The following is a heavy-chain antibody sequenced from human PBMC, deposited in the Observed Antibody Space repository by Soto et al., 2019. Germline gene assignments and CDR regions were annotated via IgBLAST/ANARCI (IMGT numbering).Heavy chain of an antibody. J-gene: IGHJ4*02. CDR3: GRAYDSSGSFDY. CDR2: IYYSGST. Sequence: SETLSLTCTVSGGSISSYYWSWIRQPPGKGLEWIGYIYYSGSTNYNPSLKSRVTISVDTSKNQFSLKLSSVTAADTAVYYCGRAYDSSGSFDYWGQGTRVTVSS. V-gene: IGHV4-59*01. CDR1: GGSISSYY. D-gene: IGHD3-22*01.